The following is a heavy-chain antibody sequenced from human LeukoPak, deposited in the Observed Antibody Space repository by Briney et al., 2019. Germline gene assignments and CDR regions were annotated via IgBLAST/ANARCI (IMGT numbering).Heavy chain of an antibody. CDR3: ARDQSPYYGDYDLGAFDI. V-gene: IGHV1-69*13. J-gene: IGHJ3*02. CDR1: GGTFSSYA. Sequence: ASVKVSCKASGGTFSSYAISWLRQAPGQGLEWMGGIIPIFGTANYAQKFQGRVTITADESTSTAYMELSSLRSEDTAVYYCARDQSPYYGDYDLGAFDIWGQGTMVTVSS. D-gene: IGHD4-17*01. CDR2: IIPIFGTA.